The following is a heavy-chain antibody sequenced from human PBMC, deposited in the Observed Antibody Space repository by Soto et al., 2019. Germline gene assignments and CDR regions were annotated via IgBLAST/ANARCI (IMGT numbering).Heavy chain of an antibody. V-gene: IGHV4-30-4*01. J-gene: IGHJ6*02. D-gene: IGHD3-10*01. Sequence: LPETLSLTCTVSGGSISSGDYYWSWIRQPPGKGLEWIGYIYYSGSTYYNPSLKSRVTISVDTSKNQFSLKLSSVTAADTAVYYCARGITMVRGVITVGYYYYYGMDVWGQGTTVTVSS. CDR1: GGSISSGDYY. CDR2: IYYSGST. CDR3: ARGITMVRGVITVGYYYYYGMDV.